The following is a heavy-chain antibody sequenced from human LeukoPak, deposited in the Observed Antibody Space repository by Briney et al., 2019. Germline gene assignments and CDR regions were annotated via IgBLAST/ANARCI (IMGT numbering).Heavy chain of an antibody. V-gene: IGHV3-7*01. CDR3: ARDAGRREDI. Sequence: GSLRLSCATSGFTFTSFWFTWARQAPGKGPEWVASIKQDGSEKHYVDSVEGRFTISRDNAKNSLFLQMNSLRAEDTALYYCARDAGRREDIWGQGTMVTVSS. D-gene: IGHD1-1*01. J-gene: IGHJ3*02. CDR2: IKQDGSEK. CDR1: GFTFTSFW.